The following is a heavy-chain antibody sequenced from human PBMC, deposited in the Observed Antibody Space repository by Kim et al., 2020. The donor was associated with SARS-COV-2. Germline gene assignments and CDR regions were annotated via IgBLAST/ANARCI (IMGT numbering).Heavy chain of an antibody. Sequence: SETLSLTCTVSGGSISSYYWSWIRQPPGKGLEWIGYIYYSGSTNYNPSLKSRVTISVDTYKNQFSLKLSSVTAADTAVYYCARDRSPAGSGWSRDDAFDIWGQGTMVTVSS. CDR1: GGSISSYY. CDR3: ARDRSPAGSGWSRDDAFDI. CDR2: IYYSGST. V-gene: IGHV4-59*01. D-gene: IGHD6-19*01. J-gene: IGHJ3*02.